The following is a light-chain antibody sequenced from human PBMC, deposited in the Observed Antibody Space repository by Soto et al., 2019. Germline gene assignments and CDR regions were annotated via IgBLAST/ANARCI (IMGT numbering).Light chain of an antibody. CDR3: SSFASSSTVV. CDR1: ISDIGSYYY. J-gene: IGLJ3*02. V-gene: IGLV2-14*01. Sequence: QPVLTQPASVSGSPGQSITISCTGTISDIGSYYYVSWYQHHPGKAPHLIIYGVTNRPSGVSSRFSGSKSGNTASLTISGLQAEDEADYYCSSFASSSTVVFGGGTKLTVL. CDR2: GVT.